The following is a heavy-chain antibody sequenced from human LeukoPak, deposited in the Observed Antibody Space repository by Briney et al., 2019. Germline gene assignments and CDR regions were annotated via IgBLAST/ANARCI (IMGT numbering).Heavy chain of an antibody. J-gene: IGHJ6*03. Sequence: PSETLSLTCTVSGYSISSGYHWGWIRQPPGKGLEWIGSIYYSGSTYYNPSLKSRVTISIDTSKNQFSLKLRFVTAADTAVYYCARVRCSGGSCPYYYYYYYMDVWGKGTTVTVSS. D-gene: IGHD2-15*01. CDR2: IYYSGST. CDR1: GYSISSGYH. CDR3: ARVRCSGGSCPYYYYYYYMDV. V-gene: IGHV4-38-2*02.